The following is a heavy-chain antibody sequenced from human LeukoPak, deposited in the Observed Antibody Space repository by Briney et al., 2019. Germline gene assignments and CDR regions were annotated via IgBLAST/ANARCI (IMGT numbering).Heavy chain of an antibody. Sequence: GGSLRLSCAASGFTFSSYGMHWVRQAPGKGLEWVAAISYDGRNKEYVDSVKGRFTISRDNAKNSLYLHMNSLRDEDTAVYYCAGGLTVGGNWFDPWGQGTLVTVSS. V-gene: IGHV3-30*03. CDR2: ISYDGRNK. J-gene: IGHJ5*02. CDR1: GFTFSSYG. D-gene: IGHD1-26*01. CDR3: AGGLTVGGNWFDP.